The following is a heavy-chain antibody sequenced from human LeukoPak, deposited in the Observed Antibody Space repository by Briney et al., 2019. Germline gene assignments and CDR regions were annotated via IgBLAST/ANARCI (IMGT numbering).Heavy chain of an antibody. CDR1: GGTFSSYA. D-gene: IGHD3-16*02. CDR3: ARDRAYVWGSYRSRGAFDI. V-gene: IGHV1-69*05. Sequence: ASVKVSCKASGGTFSSYAISWVRQAPGQGLEWMGGIIPIFGTANYAQKFQGRVTITTGESTSTAYMELSSLRSEDTAVYYCARDRAYVWGSYRSRGAFDIWGQRTMVTVSS. J-gene: IGHJ3*02. CDR2: IIPIFGTA.